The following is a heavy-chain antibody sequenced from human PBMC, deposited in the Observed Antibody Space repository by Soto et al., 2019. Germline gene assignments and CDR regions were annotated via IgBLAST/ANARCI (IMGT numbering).Heavy chain of an antibody. CDR1: GGSISRGGFF. CDR2: IYDSGST. J-gene: IGHJ6*02. CDR3: ARGAMLRGPSSYYAMDV. V-gene: IGHV4-31*03. Sequence: QVQLQESGPGLVKPSQTLSLTCSVSGGSISRGGFFWNWIRQHPGEGLEWIGCIYDSGSTYYNPSLMSRLTISVDPSKTHFSLNLTSATAAYTAVYYCARGAMLRGPSSYYAMDVWGQVTTVTVSS. D-gene: IGHD3-10*01.